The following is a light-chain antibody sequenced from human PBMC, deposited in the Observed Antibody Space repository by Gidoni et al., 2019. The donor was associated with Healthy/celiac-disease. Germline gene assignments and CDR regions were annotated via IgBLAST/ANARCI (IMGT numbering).Light chain of an antibody. V-gene: IGKV3-20*01. CDR1: QCVSNSY. J-gene: IGKJ2*01. CDR2: GAS. CDR3: QQYDSSPT. Sequence: IVLTQSPGTLSLSPGERATLSCRASQCVSNSYLAWYQQKPDQAHRLLNYGASSRTTGIPDRFSGSGSTTDFTLTISRLEPENFAEYCCQQYDSSPTFGRGTKLEIK.